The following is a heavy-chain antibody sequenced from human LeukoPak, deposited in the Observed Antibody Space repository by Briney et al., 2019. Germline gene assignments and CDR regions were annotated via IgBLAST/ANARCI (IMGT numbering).Heavy chain of an antibody. CDR1: GGSISSYY. J-gene: IGHJ5*02. V-gene: IGHV4-59*01. CDR2: IYYSGST. CDR3: ASAPYYDILTGYYNPYPSWFDP. D-gene: IGHD3-9*01. Sequence: SETLSLTCTVSGGSISSYYWSWIRQPPGKGLEWIGYIYYSGSTNYNPSLKSRVTISVDTSKNQFSLKLSSVTAADTAVYYCASAPYYDILTGYYNPYPSWFDPWGQGTLVTVSS.